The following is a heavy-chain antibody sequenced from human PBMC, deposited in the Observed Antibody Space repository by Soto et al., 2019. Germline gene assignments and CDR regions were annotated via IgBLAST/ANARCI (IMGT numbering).Heavy chain of an antibody. Sequence: EVQLVESGGGLVQPGGSLRLSCAASGFTFSDHYMDWVRQAPGKGLEWVGRTRNKANSYTTEYAASVKGRFTISRDDSKNSLYLQMNSLKTEDTAVYYCAIDRRDGSGFLRYWYFDLWGRGTLVTVSS. D-gene: IGHD3-22*01. CDR1: GFTFSDHY. J-gene: IGHJ2*01. V-gene: IGHV3-72*01. CDR3: AIDRRDGSGFLRYWYFDL. CDR2: TRNKANSYTT.